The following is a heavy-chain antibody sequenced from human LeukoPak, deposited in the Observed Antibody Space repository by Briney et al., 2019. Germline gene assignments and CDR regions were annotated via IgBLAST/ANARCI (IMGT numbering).Heavy chain of an antibody. CDR1: GFTFSSYA. D-gene: IGHD6-13*01. CDR3: AKKGYSSSWRPLAY. V-gene: IGHV3-23*01. CDR2: ISGSGGST. Sequence: GGSLRLSCAASGFTFSSYAMSWVRQAPGKGLEWVSAISGSGGSTYYADSVKGRFTISRDNSKNTLYLQMNSLRAEDTAVYYCAKKGYSSSWRPLAYWGQGTLVTVSS. J-gene: IGHJ4*02.